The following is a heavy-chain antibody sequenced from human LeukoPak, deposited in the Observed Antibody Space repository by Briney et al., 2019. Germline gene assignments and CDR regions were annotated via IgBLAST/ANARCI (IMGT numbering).Heavy chain of an antibody. CDR1: GYTFTSYG. Sequence: ASVKVSCKASGYTFTSYGISWVRQAPGQGLEWMGWISAYNGNTNYAQKLQGRVTMTTDTSTSTAYMELRSLRSDDTAVYYCARGGSRGLRFLEWLNWFDPWGQGTLVTVSS. CDR3: ARGGSRGLRFLEWLNWFDP. D-gene: IGHD3-3*01. CDR2: ISAYNGNT. V-gene: IGHV1-18*01. J-gene: IGHJ5*02.